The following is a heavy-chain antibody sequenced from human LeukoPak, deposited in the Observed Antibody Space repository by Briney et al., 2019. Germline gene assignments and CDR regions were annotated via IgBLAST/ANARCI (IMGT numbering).Heavy chain of an antibody. Sequence: PSQTLSLTCTVSGGSISSGGYYWSWIRQRPGKGLEWIGYLYYSGSTYYNPSLKSRVIISVDTSKNQFSLKLSSVTAADTAVYYCARGSYGEFDYWGQGTLVTVSS. CDR3: ARGSYGEFDY. CDR1: GGSISSGGYY. CDR2: LYYSGST. J-gene: IGHJ4*02. D-gene: IGHD1-26*01. V-gene: IGHV4-31*03.